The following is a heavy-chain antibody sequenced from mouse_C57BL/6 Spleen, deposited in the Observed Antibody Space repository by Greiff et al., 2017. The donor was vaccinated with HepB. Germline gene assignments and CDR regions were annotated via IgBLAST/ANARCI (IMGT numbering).Heavy chain of an antibody. CDR1: GYSITSGYY. CDR2: ISYDGSN. J-gene: IGHJ1*03. D-gene: IGHD4-1*01. CDR3: ARKSGKSWYFDV. V-gene: IGHV3-6*01. Sequence: EVKLQESGPGLVKPSQSLSLTCSVTGYSITSGYYWNWIRQFPGNKLEWMGYISYDGSNNYKPSLKNRISITRDTSKNQFFLKLNSVTTEDTATYYCARKSGKSWYFDVWGTGTTVTVSS.